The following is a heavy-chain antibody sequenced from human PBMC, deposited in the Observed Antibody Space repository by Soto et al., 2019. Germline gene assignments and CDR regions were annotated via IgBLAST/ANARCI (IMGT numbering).Heavy chain of an antibody. Sequence: SETLSLTCTVYGGSFSGYYWSWIRQHPGKGLEWIGYIYYSGSTYYNPSLKSRVTISVDTSKNQFSLKLSSVTAADTAVYYCARHQSHYDILTGYLPMRFDYWGQGTLVTVSS. D-gene: IGHD3-9*01. CDR3: ARHQSHYDILTGYLPMRFDY. CDR2: IYYSGST. J-gene: IGHJ4*02. V-gene: IGHV4-59*08. CDR1: GGSFSGYY.